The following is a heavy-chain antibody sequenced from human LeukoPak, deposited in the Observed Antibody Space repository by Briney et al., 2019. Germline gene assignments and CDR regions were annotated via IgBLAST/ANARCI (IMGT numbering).Heavy chain of an antibody. J-gene: IGHJ3*02. CDR1: GFTFSTAD. CDR2: ISGSGGTT. V-gene: IGHV3-23*01. Sequence: PGGSLRLSCAASGFTFSTADMGWVRQALGKGLEWVSSISGSGGTTFYAASVKGRFTISRDNSKNTLYLQMNSLSPADTAVYYCAKFRARGAFDIWGQGTMVTVSS. CDR3: AKFRARGAFDI.